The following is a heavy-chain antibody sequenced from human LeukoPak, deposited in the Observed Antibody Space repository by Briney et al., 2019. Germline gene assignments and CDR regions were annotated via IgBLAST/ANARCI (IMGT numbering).Heavy chain of an antibody. J-gene: IGHJ6*03. CDR1: GGSISSSSYY. Sequence: SETLSLTCTVSGGSISSSSYYWGWIRQPPGKGLEWIGSIYYSGSTYYNPSLKSRVTISVDTSKNQFSLKLSSVTAADTAVYYCARDEVRDIVAELSYYYYMDVWGKGTTVTVSS. CDR2: IYYSGST. V-gene: IGHV4-39*02. D-gene: IGHD5-12*01. CDR3: ARDEVRDIVAELSYYYYMDV.